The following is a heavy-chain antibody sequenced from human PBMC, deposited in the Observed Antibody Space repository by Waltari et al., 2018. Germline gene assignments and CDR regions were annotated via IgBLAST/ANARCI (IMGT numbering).Heavy chain of an antibody. J-gene: IGHJ3*02. CDR1: ASTSNTYW. Sequence: EVTVVESGGGLAQPGGSLRLSCAASASTSNTYWMHWVRQAPGKGMVWVSHISSDGNIANYADSVKGRFTISRDNAKNTLFLQMNSLRVEDTAVYYCTTSHNYTTFDIWGQGTVVTVSS. D-gene: IGHD3-3*01. V-gene: IGHV3-74*01. CDR3: TTSHNYTTFDI. CDR2: ISSDGNIA.